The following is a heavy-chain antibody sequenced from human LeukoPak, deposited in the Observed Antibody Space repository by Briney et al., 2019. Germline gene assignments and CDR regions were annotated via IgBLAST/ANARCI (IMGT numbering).Heavy chain of an antibody. V-gene: IGHV4-34*01. CDR1: GGSFSGYY. J-gene: IGHJ4*02. Sequence: SETLSLTCAVYGGSFSGYYWSWIRPPPGKGLEWIGEINHSGSTNYNPSLKSRVTISVDTSKNQFSLKLSSVTAADTAVYYCARGLGSGRDYWGQGTLVTVSS. CDR3: ARGLGSGRDY. CDR2: INHSGST. D-gene: IGHD3-10*01.